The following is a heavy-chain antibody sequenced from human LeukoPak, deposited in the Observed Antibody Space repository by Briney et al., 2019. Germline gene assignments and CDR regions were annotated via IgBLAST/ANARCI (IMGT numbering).Heavy chain of an antibody. CDR1: GYSLTNYS. Sequence: ASVKVSCKAFGYSLTNYSVHWVRQAPGQGLEGMGEINPSGGSTSYAQKFQSRVTVTRNTYTNTLYMDLSSLRSEYTATYYCARGGTTARIGACRFDYWGQGSLLTVAS. D-gene: IGHD1-1*01. CDR2: INPSGGST. CDR3: ARGGTTARIGACRFDY. J-gene: IGHJ4*02. V-gene: IGHV1-46*01.